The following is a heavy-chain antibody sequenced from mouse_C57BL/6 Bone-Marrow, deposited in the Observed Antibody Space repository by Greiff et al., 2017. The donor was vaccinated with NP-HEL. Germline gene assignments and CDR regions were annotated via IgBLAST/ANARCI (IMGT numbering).Heavy chain of an antibody. D-gene: IGHD2-5*01. CDR2: ISYDGSN. Sequence: DVKLQESGPGLVKPSQSLSLTCSVTGYSITSGYYWNWIRQFPGNKLEWMGYISYDGSNNYNPSLKNRISITRDTSKNQFFLKLNSVTTEDTATYYCARDRGGYSNYLYYAMDYWGQGTSVTVSS. J-gene: IGHJ4*01. CDR3: ARDRGGYSNYLYYAMDY. V-gene: IGHV3-6*01. CDR1: GYSITSGYY.